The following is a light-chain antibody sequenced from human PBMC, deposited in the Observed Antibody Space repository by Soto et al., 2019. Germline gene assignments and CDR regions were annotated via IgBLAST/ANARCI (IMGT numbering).Light chain of an antibody. CDR2: DAS. Sequence: EIVLTQSPATLSLSPGERVTLSCEASQSLSNNYLAWYQQRPGLAPRLLIFDASSRATGIPDRFSGSGSATYFTLTSSRLEPEVFAVYYCQQFGNSPTFGGGTKVEFK. V-gene: IGKV3D-20*01. CDR3: QQFGNSPT. CDR1: QSLSNNY. J-gene: IGKJ4*01.